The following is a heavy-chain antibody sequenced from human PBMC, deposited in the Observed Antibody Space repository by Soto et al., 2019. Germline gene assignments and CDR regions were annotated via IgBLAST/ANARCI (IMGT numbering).Heavy chain of an antibody. V-gene: IGHV3-11*06. CDR3: ARVGYGGYYYGMDV. J-gene: IGHJ6*02. Sequence: QVQLVESGGGLVKPGGSLRLSCAASGSTFSDYYMSWIPQAPGKGREWVSYISSSSSYTNYADSVKGRFTISRDNAKNSLYLQMNSLRAEDTAVYYCARVGYGGYYYGMDVWGQGTTVTVSS. CDR2: ISSSSSYT. CDR1: GSTFSDYY. D-gene: IGHD4-17*01.